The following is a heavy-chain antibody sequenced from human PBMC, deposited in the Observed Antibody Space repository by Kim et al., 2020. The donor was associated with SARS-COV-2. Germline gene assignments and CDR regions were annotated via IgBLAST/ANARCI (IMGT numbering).Heavy chain of an antibody. Sequence: GGSLRLSCVASGFTFDTYAMSWVRQAPGKGLEWVSVISGNGVNKFYADSVRGRLTVSRDNSKNTLYLQMNSLRDEDTALYYCAKVLVMDGYNYYYYYGMDVWGQGTAVTVSS. J-gene: IGHJ6*02. CDR3: AKVLVMDGYNYYYYYGMDV. CDR2: ISGNGVNK. D-gene: IGHD3-22*01. V-gene: IGHV3-23*01. CDR1: GFTFDTYA.